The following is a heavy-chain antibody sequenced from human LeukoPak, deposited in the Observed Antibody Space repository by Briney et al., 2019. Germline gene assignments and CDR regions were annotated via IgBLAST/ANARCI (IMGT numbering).Heavy chain of an antibody. V-gene: IGHV4-59*01. J-gene: IGHJ4*02. CDR2: IYYSGST. D-gene: IGHD5-18*01. Sequence: PSETLSLTCTVSGGSISSYYWSWIRHPPGKGLEWIGYIYYSGSTNYNPSLKSRVTISVDTSKNQFPLKLSSVTAADTAVYYCARFGGYSYGSAADYWGQGTLVTVSS. CDR1: GGSISSYY. CDR3: ARFGGYSYGSAADY.